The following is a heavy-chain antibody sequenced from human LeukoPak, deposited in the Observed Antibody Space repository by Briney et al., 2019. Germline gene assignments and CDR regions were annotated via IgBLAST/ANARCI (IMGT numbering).Heavy chain of an antibody. Sequence: PGGSLRLSCAASGFTFSSYAMSWVRQAPGKGLEWVAVISYDGSNKYYADSVKGRFTISRDNSKNTLYLQMNSLRAEDTAVYYCARGLLEDTYYYDSSGSGFDYWGQGTLVTVSS. CDR3: ARGLLEDTYYYDSSGSGFDY. D-gene: IGHD3-22*01. CDR1: GFTFSSYA. J-gene: IGHJ4*02. CDR2: ISYDGSNK. V-gene: IGHV3-30*04.